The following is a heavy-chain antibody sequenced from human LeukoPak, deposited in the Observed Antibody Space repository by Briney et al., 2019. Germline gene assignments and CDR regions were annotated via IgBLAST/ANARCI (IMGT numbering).Heavy chain of an antibody. D-gene: IGHD1-26*01. CDR1: GFTFKDYG. CDR3: AKHMRATNTYSFFGLDV. V-gene: IGHV3-9*01. Sequence: HPGRSLRPFCAATGFTFKDYGMHWVRQPPGKGLEWVSSINWNGGGTDYADSVKGRFTISRDNAKNSLYLQLSSLRPEDTALYYCAKHMRATNTYSFFGLDVWGQGTTVTVSS. CDR2: INWNGGGT. J-gene: IGHJ6*02.